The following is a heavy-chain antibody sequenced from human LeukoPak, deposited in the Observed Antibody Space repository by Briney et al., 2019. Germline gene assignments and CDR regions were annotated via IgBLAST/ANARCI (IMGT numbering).Heavy chain of an antibody. D-gene: IGHD3-16*01. V-gene: IGHV1-69*13. J-gene: IGHJ6*02. CDR3: TTRACHAGGCSSSFYYYYGLHF. Sequence: ASVTLSFTASGHSITNYAVSWVRQAPGQGFEWMGGIIPIFGTADYAQKFQGRVTITADQSTSTTYMALSSLKSEDTATYYCTTRACHAGGCSSSFYYYYGLHFWGQGTTVSVSS. CDR2: IIPIFGTA. CDR1: GHSITNYA.